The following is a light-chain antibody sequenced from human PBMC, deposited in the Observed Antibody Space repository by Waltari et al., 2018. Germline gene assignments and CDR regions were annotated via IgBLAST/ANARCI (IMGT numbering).Light chain of an antibody. CDR1: TSDIGDYNY. V-gene: IGLV2-14*03. Sequence: QSGLMQSASVSGFLGQSITISCTGTTSDIGDYNYVSWYQQHPGKVPKLIIYDVRNRPAGVSARFSGSKSDSTASLTISGLQAEDEGDYYCASYRNDNTLVFGGGTKVTV. J-gene: IGLJ2*01. CDR3: ASYRNDNTLV. CDR2: DVR.